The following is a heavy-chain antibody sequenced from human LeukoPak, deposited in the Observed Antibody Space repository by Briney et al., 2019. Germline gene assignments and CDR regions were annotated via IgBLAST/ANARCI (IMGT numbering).Heavy chain of an antibody. D-gene: IGHD3-16*01. CDR3: ARTPGGVAPFDY. V-gene: IGHV4-59*01. J-gene: IGHJ4*02. CDR1: GGSIRSYY. Sequence: SETLSLTCSVSGGSIRSYYWSWIRQPPGKGLEWIGYIYYSGNTNYIPSLKSRVTLSVDTSKNQFSLKLSSVTAADTAVYYCARTPGGVAPFDYWGQGTLVTVSS. CDR2: IYYSGNT.